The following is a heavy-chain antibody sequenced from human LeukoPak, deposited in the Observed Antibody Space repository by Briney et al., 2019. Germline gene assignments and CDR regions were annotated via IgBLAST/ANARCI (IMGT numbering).Heavy chain of an antibody. CDR3: ARSSSLIQLQWFDP. CDR2: ISYDGSNK. D-gene: IGHD5-18*01. CDR1: GFTFSSYA. V-gene: IGHV3-30-3*01. Sequence: GGSLRLSCAASGFTFSSYAMHWVRQAPGKGLEWVAVISYDGSNKYYADSVKGRFTISRDNSKNTLYLQMNSLRAEDTAVYYCARSSSLIQLQWFDPWGQGTLVTVSS. J-gene: IGHJ5*02.